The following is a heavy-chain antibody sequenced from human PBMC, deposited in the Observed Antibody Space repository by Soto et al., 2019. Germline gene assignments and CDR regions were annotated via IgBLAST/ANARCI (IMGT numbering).Heavy chain of an antibody. CDR3: AREIATTGEYYFDY. Sequence: PGGSLRLSCAASGFTFSTYAMAWVRQAPGKGLEWVSGVSASGLNTDYADPVKGRFYISRDNSKNTVSLHMNSLRAEDTALYYCAREIATTGEYYFDYWGQGTLVTVSS. J-gene: IGHJ4*02. V-gene: IGHV3-23*01. CDR2: VSASGLNT. CDR1: GFTFSTYA. D-gene: IGHD6-13*01.